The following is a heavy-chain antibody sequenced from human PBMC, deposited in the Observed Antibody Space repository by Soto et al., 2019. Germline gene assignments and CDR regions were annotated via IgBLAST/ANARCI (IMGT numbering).Heavy chain of an antibody. CDR2: ISYDGSNK. V-gene: IGHV3-30*18. D-gene: IGHD5-12*01. CDR3: AKSETEWLRLDSHDY. J-gene: IGHJ4*02. CDR1: GFTFSSYG. Sequence: GSLRLSCAASGFTFSSYGMHWVRQAPGKGLEWVAVISYDGSNKYYADSVKGRFTISRDNSKNTLYLQMNSLRAEDTAVYYCAKSETEWLRLDSHDYWGQGTLVTVSS.